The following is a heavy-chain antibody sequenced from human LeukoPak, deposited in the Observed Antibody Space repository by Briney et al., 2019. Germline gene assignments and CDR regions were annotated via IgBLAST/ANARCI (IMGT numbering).Heavy chain of an antibody. J-gene: IGHJ4*02. CDR2: ISVSGGVT. D-gene: IGHD3-3*01. Sequence: PGRSLRLSCAASGITFTDHGLSWVRQAPGKGLEWVSSISVSGGVTLYADSVKGQFVISRDNSRSRVYLEMNRLRAEDTAVYYCAKGFDFWRGLYYFDHWGQGTLVTVSS. V-gene: IGHV3-23*01. CDR1: GITFTDHG. CDR3: AKGFDFWRGLYYFDH.